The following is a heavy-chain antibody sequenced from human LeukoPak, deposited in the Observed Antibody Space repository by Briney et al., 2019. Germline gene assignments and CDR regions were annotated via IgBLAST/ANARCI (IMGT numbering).Heavy chain of an antibody. CDR1: GASISSYSSY. D-gene: IGHD3-3*01. Sequence: SETLSLTCTVSGASISSYSSYWGWIRQPPGKGLEWIGNMYYSGNNYYNPSLKSRVTISVDTSKNQFSLKLSSVTAADTAVYYCASISAVFGAVRWFDHWGQGTLVTVSS. CDR3: ASISAVFGAVRWFDH. V-gene: IGHV4-39*07. J-gene: IGHJ5*02. CDR2: MYYSGNN.